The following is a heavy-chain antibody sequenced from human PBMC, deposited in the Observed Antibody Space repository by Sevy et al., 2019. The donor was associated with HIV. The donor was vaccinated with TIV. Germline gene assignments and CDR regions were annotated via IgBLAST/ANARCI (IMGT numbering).Heavy chain of an antibody. V-gene: IGHV3-74*01. D-gene: IGHD6-6*01. J-gene: IGHJ4*02. CDR1: GFPLSTYW. Sequence: GGSLRLSCTCSGFPLSTYWMHWVRQIPAKGLDWVCHVNQDGSVKEYADSVRGRFTISRDNVKNTVFLYMNSLRTDDTALYYCARGIGSSGGLWGQGTLVTVSS. CDR2: VNQDGSVK. CDR3: ARGIGSSGGL.